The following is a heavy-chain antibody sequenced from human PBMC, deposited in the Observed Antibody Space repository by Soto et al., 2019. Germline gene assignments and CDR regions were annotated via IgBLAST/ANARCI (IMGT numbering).Heavy chain of an antibody. CDR1: GLTFTDYW. D-gene: IGHD1-26*01. V-gene: IGHV3-7*03. J-gene: IGHJ4*02. CDR3: ASDRFRGTYYLRGVTYFFEE. Sequence: GGSLRLSCVTYGLTFTDYWMSWVRQAPGKGLEWVANIKQDESEKNYLDSVKGRFTISRDNAKNSLYLQMNSLRAEDTAVYYCASDRFRGTYYLRGVTYFFEEWGQGAPVTAPQ. CDR2: IKQDESEK.